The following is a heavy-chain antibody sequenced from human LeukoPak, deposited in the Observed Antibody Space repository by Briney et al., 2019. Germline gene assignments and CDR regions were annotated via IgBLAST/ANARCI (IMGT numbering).Heavy chain of an antibody. CDR2: IYYSGST. V-gene: IGHV4-59*08. CDR1: GDSISSYY. D-gene: IGHD6-19*01. CDR3: ARHGVRGWYEAFDI. Sequence: SETLSLTCTVSGDSISSYYWSWIRQPPGKGLEWIGSIYYSGSTNYNPSLESRVTISVDTSKNQFSLKVSFVTAADTAVYYRARHGVRGWYEAFDIWGQGTMVTVSS. J-gene: IGHJ3*02.